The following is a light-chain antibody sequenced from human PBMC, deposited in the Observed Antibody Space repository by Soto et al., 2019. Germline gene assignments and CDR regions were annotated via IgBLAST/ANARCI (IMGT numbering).Light chain of an antibody. J-gene: IGLJ1*01. CDR2: DVS. Sequence: ALTQPASVYGSPGQSITISCTGTSSDVGGYNYVSWYQHHPGKAPKLMIFDVSNRPSGVSNRFSGSKSGNTASLTISGLQPEDEADYYCSSYTTSNTRQIVFGTGTKVTV. V-gene: IGLV2-14*03. CDR3: SSYTTSNTRQIV. CDR1: SSDVGGYNY.